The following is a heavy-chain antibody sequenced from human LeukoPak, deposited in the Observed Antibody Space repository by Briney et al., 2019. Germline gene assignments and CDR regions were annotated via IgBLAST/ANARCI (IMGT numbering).Heavy chain of an antibody. CDR3: ARDLSSGYYQSTHYFDY. CDR2: ISYDGSNK. D-gene: IGHD3-22*01. V-gene: IGHV3-30-3*01. Sequence: GGSLRLSCAASGFTFSIYAMHWVRQAPGKGLEWVAVISYDGSNKYYADSVKGRFTISRDNSKNTLYLQMNSLRAEDTAVYYCARDLSSGYYQSTHYFDYWGQGTLVTVSS. CDR1: GFTFSIYA. J-gene: IGHJ4*02.